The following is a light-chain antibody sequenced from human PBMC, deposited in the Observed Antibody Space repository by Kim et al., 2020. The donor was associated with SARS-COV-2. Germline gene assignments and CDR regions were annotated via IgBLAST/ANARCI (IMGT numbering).Light chain of an antibody. Sequence: VALRQTARMTGGGKNIGNKNVHWYQQKPGQAPILVIYRDTNRPSGITERFSGSNSGNTATLTISGAQAGDESDYYCQVWDSSIGVFGGGTQRTVL. CDR3: QVWDSSIGV. V-gene: IGLV3-9*01. CDR2: RDT. J-gene: IGLJ2*01. CDR1: NIGNKN.